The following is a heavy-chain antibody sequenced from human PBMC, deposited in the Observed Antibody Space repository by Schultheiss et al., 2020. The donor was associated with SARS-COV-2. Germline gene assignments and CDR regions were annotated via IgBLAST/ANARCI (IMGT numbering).Heavy chain of an antibody. D-gene: IGHD6-6*01. CDR3: ASYSSSSNWFDP. J-gene: IGHJ5*02. CDR1: GGSISSSSYY. Sequence: SETLSLTCTVSGGSISSSSYYWGWIRQPPGKGLEWIGSIYYSGSTYYNPSLKSRVTISVDTSKNQFSLKLRSVTAADTAVYYCASYSSSSNWFDPWGQGTLVTVSS. V-gene: IGHV4-39*01. CDR2: IYYSGST.